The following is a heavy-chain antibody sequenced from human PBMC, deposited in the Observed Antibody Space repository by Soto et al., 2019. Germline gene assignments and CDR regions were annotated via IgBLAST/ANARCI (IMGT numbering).Heavy chain of an antibody. V-gene: IGHV3-73*01. CDR2: IRSKPNNYAT. D-gene: IGHD3-3*01. CDR3: SRQASDFWSGKPQYYMDV. Sequence: EVQLVESGGGLVQPGGSLKLSCAASGFTFSGSAMHWVRQASGKGLEWVGRIRSKPNNYATAYGASEKGRFTIPRDDSKNTAYMQMNSLNTEDTAVYYCSRQASDFWSGKPQYYMDVWGKGTTVTVSS. J-gene: IGHJ6*03. CDR1: GFTFSGSA.